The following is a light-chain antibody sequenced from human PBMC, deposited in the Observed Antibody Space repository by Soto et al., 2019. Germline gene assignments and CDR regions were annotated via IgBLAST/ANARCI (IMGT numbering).Light chain of an antibody. Sequence: DIVMTQSPDSLAVSLGERATINCKSTQSVLYSPNSKNYLAWYQQKPGQPPKLLIYWASTRESGVPDRFSGSGSGTDFTLTISSLQAEDVAVYYCQQYYATPLTFGQGTKLEIK. CDR1: QSVLYSPNSKNY. CDR2: WAS. CDR3: QQYYATPLT. J-gene: IGKJ2*01. V-gene: IGKV4-1*01.